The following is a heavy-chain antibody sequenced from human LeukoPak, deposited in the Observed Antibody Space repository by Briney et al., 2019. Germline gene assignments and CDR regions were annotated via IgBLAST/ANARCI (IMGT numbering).Heavy chain of an antibody. D-gene: IGHD6-6*01. CDR2: IYTSGSA. J-gene: IGHJ5*02. CDR1: GGSISSGSYY. Sequence: KTSQTLSLTCTVSGGSISSGSYYWSWIRQPAGKGLEWIGRIYTSGSANYNPSLKSRVTISVDMSKNQFSLMLSSVTAADTAVYYCARDKGQYSSSSALDPWGQGTLVTVSS. CDR3: ARDKGQYSSSSALDP. V-gene: IGHV4-61*02.